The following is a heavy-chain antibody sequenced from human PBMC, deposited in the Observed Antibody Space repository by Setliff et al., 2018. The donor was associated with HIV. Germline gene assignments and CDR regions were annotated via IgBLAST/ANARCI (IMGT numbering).Heavy chain of an antibody. Sequence: SETLSLTCAVYGGSFSEYYWSWIRQSPGKGLEWIGEINHSGSTHYNPPLKSRATISVDTSKNQFSPRLNSVTAADTAVYYCARGATLLPGYSDRWEYFYMDVWGQGTVVTVSS. D-gene: IGHD5-12*01. CDR1: GGSFSEYY. CDR3: ARGATLLPGYSDRWEYFYMDV. V-gene: IGHV4-34*01. CDR2: INHSGST. J-gene: IGHJ6*03.